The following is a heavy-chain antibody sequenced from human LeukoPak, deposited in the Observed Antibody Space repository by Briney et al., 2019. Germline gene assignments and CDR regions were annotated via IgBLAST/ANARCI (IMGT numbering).Heavy chain of an antibody. D-gene: IGHD4-17*01. CDR3: ARRPLRGVYFDY. Sequence: PSETLSLTCTVSGGSISRSSYYWGWIRQPPGKGLEWIGSIYHSGSTNYNPSLKSRVTISVDKSKNQFSLKLSSVTAADTAVYYCARRPLRGVYFDYWGQGTLVTVSS. V-gene: IGHV4-39*07. CDR1: GGSISRSSYY. CDR2: IYHSGST. J-gene: IGHJ4*02.